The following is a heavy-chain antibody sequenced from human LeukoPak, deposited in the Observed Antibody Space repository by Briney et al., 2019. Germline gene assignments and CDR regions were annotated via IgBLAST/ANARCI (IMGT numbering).Heavy chain of an antibody. CDR2: ISYDGSNK. CDR3: ARDQHSSGWDSPHDAFDI. Sequence: QPGRSLRLSCAASGFTFSSYAMHWVRQAPGKGLEWVAVISYDGSNKYYADSVKGRFTISRDNSKDTLYLQMNSLRAEDTAVYYCARDQHSSGWDSPHDAFDIWGQGTMVTVSS. V-gene: IGHV3-30-3*01. D-gene: IGHD6-19*01. J-gene: IGHJ3*02. CDR1: GFTFSSYA.